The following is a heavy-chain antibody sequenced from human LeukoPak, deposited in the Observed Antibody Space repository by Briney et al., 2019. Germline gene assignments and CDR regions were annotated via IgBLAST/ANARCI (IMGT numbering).Heavy chain of an antibody. CDR1: GGSLSSYY. D-gene: IGHD3-10*01. CDR3: ARDKSRTYGSADAFDI. Sequence: PSETLSLTCTVSGGSLSSYYWTWIRQPAGKGLEWIGRIYTSGSTNYNPSLKSRVTMSVDTSKNQFSLKLSSVTAADTAVYYCARDKSRTYGSADAFDIWGQGTMVTVSS. J-gene: IGHJ3*02. CDR2: IYTSGST. V-gene: IGHV4-4*07.